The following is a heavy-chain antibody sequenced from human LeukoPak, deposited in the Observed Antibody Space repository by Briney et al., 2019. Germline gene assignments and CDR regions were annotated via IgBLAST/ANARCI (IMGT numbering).Heavy chain of an antibody. V-gene: IGHV4-59*12. CDR3: AREIQYYYGSGSYYNVY. CDR1: GGSISSYY. CDR2: IYYSGST. Sequence: SETLSLTCTVSGGSISSYYWSWIRQPPGKGLEWIGYIYYSGSTYYNPSLKSRVTISVDTSKNQFSLKLSSVTAADTAVYYCAREIQYYYGSGSYYNVYWGQGTLVTVSS. D-gene: IGHD3-10*01. J-gene: IGHJ4*02.